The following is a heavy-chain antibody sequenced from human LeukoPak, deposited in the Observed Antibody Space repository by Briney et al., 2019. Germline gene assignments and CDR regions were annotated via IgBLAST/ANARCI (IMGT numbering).Heavy chain of an antibody. J-gene: IGHJ4*02. V-gene: IGHV4-30-2*01. CDR1: GGSISSGGYY. D-gene: IGHD3-22*01. CDR3: ARGHRRYDSSGYFSY. CDR2: INHSGST. Sequence: KSSQTLSLTCTVSGGSISSGGYYWSWIRQPPGKGLEWIGEINHSGSTNYNPSLKSRVTISVDTSKNQFSLKLSSVTAADTAVYYCARGHRRYDSSGYFSYWGQGTLVTVSS.